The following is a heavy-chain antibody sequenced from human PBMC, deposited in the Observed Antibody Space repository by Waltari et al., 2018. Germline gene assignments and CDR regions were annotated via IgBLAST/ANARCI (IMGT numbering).Heavy chain of an antibody. V-gene: IGHV3-23*03. Sequence: AELLESGGGLVQPGGYLRLSCAASGFTFTNFALSWVRQAPGKGLEWVSVSYSGGSTYYADTVKGRFTISRDNFKNTLDLRMDSLRPEDTAVYFCAKNTYDVWRSVFDMWGQGTVVTVSP. CDR2: SYSGGST. CDR3: AKNTYDVWRSVFDM. D-gene: IGHD3-3*01. J-gene: IGHJ3*02. CDR1: GFTFTNFA.